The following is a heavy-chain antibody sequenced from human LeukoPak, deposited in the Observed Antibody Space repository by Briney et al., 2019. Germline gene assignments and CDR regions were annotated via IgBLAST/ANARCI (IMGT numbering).Heavy chain of an antibody. CDR1: SGSISSGAYY. Sequence: PSETLSLTCTVSSGSISSGAYYWSWLRQHPGKGLEWIGYIYYSGSTYYNPSLRSRVTISVDTSKNQFSLRLSSVTAADTAVYYCASRKPGYSSSWYYYWGQGTLVTVSS. V-gene: IGHV4-31*03. CDR2: IYYSGST. D-gene: IGHD6-13*01. CDR3: ASRKPGYSSSWYYY. J-gene: IGHJ4*02.